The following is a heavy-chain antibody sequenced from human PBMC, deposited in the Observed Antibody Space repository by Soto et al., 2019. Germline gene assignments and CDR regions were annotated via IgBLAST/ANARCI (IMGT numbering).Heavy chain of an antibody. J-gene: IGHJ3*02. CDR3: ARAQTKQLERPDAFDI. V-gene: IGHV1-69*13. CDR2: IIPIFGTA. Sequence: SVKVSCKASGGTFSSYAISWVRQAPGQGLEWMGGIIPIFGTANYAQKFQGRVTITADESTSTAYMELSSLRSEDTAVYYCARAQTKQLERPDAFDIWGQGTMVTVSS. D-gene: IGHD1-1*01. CDR1: GGTFSSYA.